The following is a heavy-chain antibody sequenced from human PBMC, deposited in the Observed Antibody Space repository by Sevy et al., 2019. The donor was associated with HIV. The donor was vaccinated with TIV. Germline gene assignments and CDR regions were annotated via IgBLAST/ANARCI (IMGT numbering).Heavy chain of an antibody. CDR1: GFTFSSYW. V-gene: IGHV3-7*01. J-gene: IGHJ3*02. Sequence: GGSLRLSCTASGFTFSSYWMSWVRQAPGKGLEWVANIKQDGSEKYYVDSVKGRFTISRDNAKNSLYLQMNSLRAEDTAVYYCARKRGYGSGSYSQDAFDIWGQGTMVTVSS. CDR2: IKQDGSEK. D-gene: IGHD3-10*01. CDR3: ARKRGYGSGSYSQDAFDI.